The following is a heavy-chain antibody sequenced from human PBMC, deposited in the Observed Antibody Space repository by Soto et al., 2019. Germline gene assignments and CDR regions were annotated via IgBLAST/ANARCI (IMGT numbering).Heavy chain of an antibody. CDR2: ISYDGSNK. D-gene: IGHD3-10*01. CDR1: GFIFSRYG. CDR3: AKDLGSGKPYYYYAIDV. V-gene: IGHV3-30*18. J-gene: IGHJ6*02. Sequence: QGQLVESGGGVVQPGTSLRLSCEASGFIFSRYGMHWVRQAPGKGLEWVAVISYDGSNKYYAESVKGRFIISRDKSENTLYLQMNSLRAEDTAVYYCAKDLGSGKPYYYYAIDVCGQGPTVTVSS.